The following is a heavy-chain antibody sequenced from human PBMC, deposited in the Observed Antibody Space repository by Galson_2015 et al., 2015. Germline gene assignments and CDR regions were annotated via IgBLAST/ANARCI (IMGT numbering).Heavy chain of an antibody. CDR3: AKAQYCSGGVCYTFDH. CDR2: ISWNSRSI. Sequence: SLRLSCAASGFTFGDYAMHWVRQAPGKGLEWASGISWNSRSIGYEDSVKGRFTISRDNAKNSLYLQMNSLRAEDTAFYYCAKAQYCSGGVCYTFDHWGQGTLVTVSS. J-gene: IGHJ4*02. D-gene: IGHD2-8*02. CDR1: GFTFGDYA. V-gene: IGHV3-9*01.